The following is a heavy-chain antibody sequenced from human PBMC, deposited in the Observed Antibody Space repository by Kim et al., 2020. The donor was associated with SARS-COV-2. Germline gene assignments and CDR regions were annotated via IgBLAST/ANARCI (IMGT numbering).Heavy chain of an antibody. V-gene: IGHV3-48*03. CDR3: VRFSGRSTFYY. D-gene: IGHD1-26*01. CDR2: INDDGDTT. CDR1: GFIFSYDA. Sequence: GGSLRLSCVASGFIFSYDAMTWVRQAPGKGLEWISYINDDGDTTYYADSVKGRFTISRDNARNSVYLQMSSLRGEDTAVYYCVRFSGRSTFYYWGQGALVTVSS. J-gene: IGHJ4*02.